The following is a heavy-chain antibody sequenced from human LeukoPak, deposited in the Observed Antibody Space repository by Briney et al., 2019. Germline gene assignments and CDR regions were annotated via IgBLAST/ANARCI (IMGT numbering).Heavy chain of an antibody. D-gene: IGHD3-22*01. Sequence: SETLSLTCAVYGGSFSGYYWSWIRQPPGKGLEWIGEINHSGSTNYNPSLKSRVTISIDTSKNQFSLKLSSVTAPDTAVYYCARQLMIDYYYYYYYMDVWGRGTTVTISS. J-gene: IGHJ6*03. CDR2: INHSGST. CDR3: ARQLMIDYYYYYYYMDV. CDR1: GGSFSGYY. V-gene: IGHV4-34*01.